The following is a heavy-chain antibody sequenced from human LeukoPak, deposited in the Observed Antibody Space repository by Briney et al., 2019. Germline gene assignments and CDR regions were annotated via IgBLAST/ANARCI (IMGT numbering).Heavy chain of an antibody. CDR3: AKDRYSYAFEYSDS. D-gene: IGHD5-18*01. Sequence: GGSLRLSCVVSGFTFSNYAMSWVRQAPGKGLEWVSGVTGSGGNTYYADSVKGRFTLSRDNSKNTLDLQVSSLRAEDTAVYYCAKDRYSYAFEYSDSWGQGTLVTVSS. CDR1: GFTFSNYA. V-gene: IGHV3-23*01. CDR2: VTGSGGNT. J-gene: IGHJ4*02.